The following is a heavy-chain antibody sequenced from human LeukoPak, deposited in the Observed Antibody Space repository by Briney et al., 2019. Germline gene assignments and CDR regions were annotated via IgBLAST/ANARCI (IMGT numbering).Heavy chain of an antibody. V-gene: IGHV5-51*01. CDR3: ARRVVNNRNWYFNL. D-gene: IGHD4-23*01. J-gene: IGHJ2*01. Sequence: GESLKISCKGSGYRFTSYWIGWVRQMPGKGLEWMGIIYPGDSDTRISPSFQGQVTISADTSISTAYLQWSSVKATDSAMYYCARRVVNNRNWYFNLWGRGTLVTVSS. CDR2: IYPGDSDT. CDR1: GYRFTSYW.